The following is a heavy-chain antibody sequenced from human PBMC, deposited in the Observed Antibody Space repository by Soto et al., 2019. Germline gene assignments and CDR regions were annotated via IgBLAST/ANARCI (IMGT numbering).Heavy chain of an antibody. V-gene: IGHV4-30-2*01. CDR3: ARGVNFYGSGSYGSEYWFDP. Sequence: QLQLQESGSGLVKPSQTLSLTCTVSGVSITSGGHPWNWIRQPPGKGLEWIGYSFHNGNTFYNPSFASRVTISVDRSKNQFSLKLTSVTAADTAMYFCARGVNFYGSGSYGSEYWFDPWGQGILVTVSS. D-gene: IGHD3-10*01. CDR1: GVSITSGGHP. J-gene: IGHJ5*02. CDR2: SFHNGNT.